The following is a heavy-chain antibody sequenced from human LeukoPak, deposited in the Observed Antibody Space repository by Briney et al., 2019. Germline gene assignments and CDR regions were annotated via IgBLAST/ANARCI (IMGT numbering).Heavy chain of an antibody. CDR2: IRYDGSNK. CDR3: AKALVGATTSLYYHYMDV. CDR1: GFTFSSYG. J-gene: IGHJ6*03. Sequence: GGSLRLSCAASGFTFSSYGMHWVRQAPGKGLEWVAFIRYDGSNKYYADSVKGRFTISRDNSKNTLYLQMNSLRAEDTAVYYCAKALVGATTSLYYHYMDVWGKGTTVTVSS. V-gene: IGHV3-30*02. D-gene: IGHD1-26*01.